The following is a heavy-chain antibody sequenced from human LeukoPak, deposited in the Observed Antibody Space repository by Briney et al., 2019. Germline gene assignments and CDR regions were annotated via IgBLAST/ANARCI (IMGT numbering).Heavy chain of an antibody. CDR2: IYYSGST. V-gene: IGHV4-59*08. D-gene: IGHD6-19*01. Sequence: LSLTXXXXXGSIXXXYWSWVRQXPGKGLEWIGYIYYSGSTNYNPSLKSRVTISVDTSKNQFSLKLSSVTAADTAVYYCARHSSGWSLPFDYWGQGTLVTVSS. CDR1: XGSIXXXY. J-gene: IGHJ4*02. CDR3: ARHSSGWSLPFDY.